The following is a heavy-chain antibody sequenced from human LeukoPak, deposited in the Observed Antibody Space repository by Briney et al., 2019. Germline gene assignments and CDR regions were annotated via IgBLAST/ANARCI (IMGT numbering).Heavy chain of an antibody. CDR1: GFISSNYA. CDR3: ARGYSGVAGNPNWFDS. Sequence: PGGSLRLSCAASGFISSNYAMHWVRQAPGKGPEWVSVMWHDGSRTFYVDSAKGRFTISRASSRNTLVLELKSLRAEGTAVYYCARGYSGVAGNPNWFDSWGQETLVTVSS. D-gene: IGHD4-23*01. CDR2: MWHDGSRT. V-gene: IGHV3-33*02. J-gene: IGHJ5*01.